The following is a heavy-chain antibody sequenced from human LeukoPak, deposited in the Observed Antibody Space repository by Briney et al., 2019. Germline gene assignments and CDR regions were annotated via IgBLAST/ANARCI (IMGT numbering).Heavy chain of an antibody. J-gene: IGHJ4*02. CDR2: ISGSSSYI. D-gene: IGHD5-18*01. CDR3: ARGQKQLWLHKDY. V-gene: IGHV3-21*01. Sequence: PGGSLRLSCAASGFTFSSHTMNWVRQAPGKGLELVSCISGSSSYIFYADSVKGRFTISRDNAKNSLYLQINSLRAEDAAVYYCARGQKQLWLHKDYWGQGTLVTVSS. CDR1: GFTFSSHT.